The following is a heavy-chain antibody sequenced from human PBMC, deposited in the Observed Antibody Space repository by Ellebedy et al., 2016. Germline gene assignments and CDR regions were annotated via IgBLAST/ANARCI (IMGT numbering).Heavy chain of an antibody. CDR3: AKDRDGYDS. J-gene: IGHJ4*02. Sequence: GESLKISXVASGFTFGNFVMHWVRQAPDKGLEWVAVIAFDGGTKYYRDSVKGRFTISRDNSRNTLSLQMNSLRPEDAGVYYCAKDRDGYDSWGQGALVTVSS. CDR1: GFTFGNFV. CDR2: IAFDGGTK. V-gene: IGHV3-30*18. D-gene: IGHD5-24*01.